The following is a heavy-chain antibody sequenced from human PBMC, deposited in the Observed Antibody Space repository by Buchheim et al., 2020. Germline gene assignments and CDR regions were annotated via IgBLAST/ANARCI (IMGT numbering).Heavy chain of an antibody. V-gene: IGHV3-30*18. CDR3: AKEMATITLDY. CDR2: ISYDGSNK. J-gene: IGHJ4*02. D-gene: IGHD5-24*01. CDR1: GFTFSSYG. Sequence: QVQLVESGGGVVQPGRSLRLSCAASGFTFSSYGMHWVRQAPGKGLEWVAVISYDGSNKYYADSVKGRFTISRDNSKHTLSLKMNSLGAEDTDVYYCAKEMATITLDYWGQGTL.